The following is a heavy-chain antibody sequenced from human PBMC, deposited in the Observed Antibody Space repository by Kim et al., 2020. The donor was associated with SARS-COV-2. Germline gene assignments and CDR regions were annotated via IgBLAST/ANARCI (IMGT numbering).Heavy chain of an antibody. CDR1: GFTFSSYG. Sequence: GGSLRLSCAASGFTFSSYGMHWVRQAPGKGLEWVSVITYDGSNKYYADSVKGRFTISRDNAKNTLYLQMNSLRAEDTAVYYCAKVGLDNWNPYYYYDMDV. D-gene: IGHD1-20*01. CDR3: AKVGLDNWNPYYYYDMDV. CDR2: ITYDGSNK. J-gene: IGHJ6*01. V-gene: IGHV3-30*18.